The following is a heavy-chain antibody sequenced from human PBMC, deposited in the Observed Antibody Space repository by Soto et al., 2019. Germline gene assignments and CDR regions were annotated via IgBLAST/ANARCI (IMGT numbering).Heavy chain of an antibody. V-gene: IGHV3-33*01. CDR1: GFTFSNSG. J-gene: IGHJ5*02. CDR2: IWSDGNKK. CDR3: ARGPLTIYDTSGYYDR. D-gene: IGHD3-22*01. Sequence: QVQLVESGGGVVQPGRSLRLSCAASGFTFSNSGMHWVRQAPGKGLEWVAIIWSDGNKKYYGDSVKGRFTISRDNSKNTIYLQMNSLRVEDTALYYCARGPLTIYDTSGYYDRWGQGTLVNVSS.